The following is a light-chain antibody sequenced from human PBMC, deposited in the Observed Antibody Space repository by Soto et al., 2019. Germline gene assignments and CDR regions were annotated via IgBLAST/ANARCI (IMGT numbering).Light chain of an antibody. CDR3: QQFKSYPFT. J-gene: IGKJ4*01. CDR2: EAS. Sequence: DIPMTQSPSTLSASVGDRVTITCRASQSISTWLAWYQQKPGKAPKVLISEASNLESGVPSRFSGSGSGTEFTLTISSLQPDDFATYHCQQFKSYPFTFGGGTKVEIK. CDR1: QSISTW. V-gene: IGKV1-5*03.